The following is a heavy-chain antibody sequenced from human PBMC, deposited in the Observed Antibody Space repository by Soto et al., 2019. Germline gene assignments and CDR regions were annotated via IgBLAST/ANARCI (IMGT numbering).Heavy chain of an antibody. Sequence: GESLKISCKGSGYSFTSYWIGWVRQMPGKGLEWMGIIYPGDSDTRYSPSFQGQVTISADKSISTAYLQWSSLKASDTAMYHCARVSIAAAGTYGVDVWGQGTTVTVSS. V-gene: IGHV5-51*01. CDR1: GYSFTSYW. J-gene: IGHJ6*02. D-gene: IGHD6-13*01. CDR3: ARVSIAAAGTYGVDV. CDR2: IYPGDSDT.